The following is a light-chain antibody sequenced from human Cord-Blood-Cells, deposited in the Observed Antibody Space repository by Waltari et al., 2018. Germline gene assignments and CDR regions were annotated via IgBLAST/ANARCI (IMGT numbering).Light chain of an antibody. CDR3: CSYAGSYTFV. V-gene: IGLV2-11*01. Sequence: QSALTQPRSVSGSPGQSVTISCTGTSSDVGGYNYVSWYQQHPGKAPKLIIYDVSKWPSGVPDRFSGSKSGNTASLTISGLQAEDEADYYCCSYAGSYTFVFGGGTKLTVL. CDR1: SSDVGGYNY. J-gene: IGLJ2*01. CDR2: DVS.